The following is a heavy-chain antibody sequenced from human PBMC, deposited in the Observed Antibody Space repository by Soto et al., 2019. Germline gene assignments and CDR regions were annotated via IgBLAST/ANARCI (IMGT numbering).Heavy chain of an antibody. V-gene: IGHV4-31*03. CDR2: IDNSGTS. J-gene: IGHJ3*02. CDR3: ARVGISGTIDAFDI. D-gene: IGHD1-20*01. CDR1: GGSISSGGSY. Sequence: QGQLQESGPGLVKPSQTLSLTCTVSGGSISSGGSYWGWIRQHPGKGLEWIGYIDNSGTSYYNPSLKSRVTISVDTSKNQFSLNLSSVTAAVTAVYYCARVGISGTIDAFDIWGQGTMVTVSS.